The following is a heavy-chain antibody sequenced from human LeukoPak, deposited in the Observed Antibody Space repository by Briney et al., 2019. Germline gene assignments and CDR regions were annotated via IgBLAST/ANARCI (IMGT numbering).Heavy chain of an antibody. V-gene: IGHV4-34*01. CDR1: GGSFSGYY. D-gene: IGHD3-22*01. CDR2: INHSGST. J-gene: IGHJ4*02. CDR3: ARGGFGYYDSSGYYRAYYFDY. Sequence: SETLSLTCAVYGGSFSGYYWSWIRQPPGKGLEWIGEINHSGSTNYNPSLKSRVTISVDTSKNQFSLKLSSVTAADTAVYYCARGGFGYYDSSGYYRAYYFDYWGQGTLVTVSS.